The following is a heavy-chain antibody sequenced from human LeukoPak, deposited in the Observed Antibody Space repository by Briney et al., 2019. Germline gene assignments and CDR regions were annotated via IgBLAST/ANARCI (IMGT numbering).Heavy chain of an antibody. J-gene: IGHJ4*02. CDR1: GYIFTNSW. CDR2: IYPGDSDT. V-gene: IGHV5-51*01. CDR3: ARTYSGSYYGLDY. Sequence: GESLKISCKGSGYIFTNSWIGWVRQMPGKGLEWMGIIYPGDSDTRYSPSFQGQVTISADKSISTAYLQWSSLKASDTAMYYCARTYSGSYYGLDYWGQGTLVTVSS. D-gene: IGHD1-26*01.